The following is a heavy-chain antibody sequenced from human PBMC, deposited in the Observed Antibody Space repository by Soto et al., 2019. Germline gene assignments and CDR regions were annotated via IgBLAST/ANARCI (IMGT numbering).Heavy chain of an antibody. Sequence: PGGSLRLSCVVSGFTLGGYSMNWVRQAPGKGLEWVSYISDSGSRMYYADSVKGRFAISRDSAKNSLYLQMNSLRAEDTAVYYCAPQGVGATGYLYWGKGTLVTVSS. CDR2: ISDSGSRM. D-gene: IGHD1-26*01. J-gene: IGHJ4*02. CDR1: GFTLGGYS. CDR3: APQGVGATGYLY. V-gene: IGHV3-48*01.